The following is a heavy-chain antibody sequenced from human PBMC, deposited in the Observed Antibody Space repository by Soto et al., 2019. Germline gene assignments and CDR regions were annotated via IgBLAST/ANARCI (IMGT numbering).Heavy chain of an antibody. CDR1: GYSFTSYW. CDR2: IDPSDSYT. CDR3: ARHSDYYDSSGYWVDY. J-gene: IGHJ4*02. D-gene: IGHD3-22*01. Sequence: PGESLKISCKGSGYSFTSYWISWVRQMPEKGLEWMGRIDPSDSYTNYSPSFQGHVTISADKSISTAYLQWSSLKASDTAMYYCARHSDYYDSSGYWVDYWGQGTLVTVSS. V-gene: IGHV5-10-1*01.